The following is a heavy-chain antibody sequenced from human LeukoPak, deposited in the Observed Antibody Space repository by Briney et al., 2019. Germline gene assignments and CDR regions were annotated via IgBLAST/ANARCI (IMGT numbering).Heavy chain of an antibody. V-gene: IGHV3-15*01. CDR1: GFTFSNAW. D-gene: IGHD3-22*01. J-gene: IGHJ4*02. Sequence: GGSLRLSCAASGFTFSNAWMGWVRQAPGKGLEWVGRIRSKTDGGTTDYAAPVKGRFTISRDDSKNTLYLQMNSLKAEDTAVYYCTTLMYYFDTGGKLNYFDFWGQGSLVTVSS. CDR3: TTLMYYFDTGGKLNYFDF. CDR2: IRSKTDGGTT.